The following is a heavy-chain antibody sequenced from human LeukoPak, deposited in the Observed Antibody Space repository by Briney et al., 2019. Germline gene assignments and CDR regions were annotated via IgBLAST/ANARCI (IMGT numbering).Heavy chain of an antibody. D-gene: IGHD3-3*01. Sequence: GGSLRLSCAASGFTFSSYAMSWVRQAPGKGLGWVSAISGSGGSTYYADSVKGRFTISRDNSKNTLYLQMNSLRAEDTAVYYCAKRHYDFWSGYYAYWGQGTLVTVSS. CDR1: GFTFSSYA. J-gene: IGHJ4*02. CDR2: ISGSGGST. V-gene: IGHV3-23*01. CDR3: AKRHYDFWSGYYAY.